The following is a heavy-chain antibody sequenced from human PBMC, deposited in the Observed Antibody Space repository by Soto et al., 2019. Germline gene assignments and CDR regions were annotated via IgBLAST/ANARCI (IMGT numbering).Heavy chain of an antibody. Sequence: SVKVSCKASGGTFSSYAISWVRQAPGQGLEWMGGIIPIFGTANYAQKFQGRVTITADESTSTAYMELSSLRSEDTAVYYCARDRSGSYSDAFDIWGPGTMVTVSS. CDR2: IIPIFGTA. CDR3: ARDRSGSYSDAFDI. CDR1: GGTFSSYA. J-gene: IGHJ3*02. D-gene: IGHD1-26*01. V-gene: IGHV1-69*13.